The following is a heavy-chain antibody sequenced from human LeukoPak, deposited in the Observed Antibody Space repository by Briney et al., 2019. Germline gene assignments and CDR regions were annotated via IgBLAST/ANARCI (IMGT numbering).Heavy chain of an antibody. Sequence: SQTLSPTRAVSGGSTSSGSYSWSWIRQPPGKGLEWIGYIYPGGSTYYNPSLKSRVILSLDKSANQFSLNLSSVTAADTAVYYCARFSPRAMGNYLDFWGQGTLVTVSS. D-gene: IGHD7-27*01. CDR3: ARFSPRAMGNYLDF. CDR1: GGSTSSGSYS. CDR2: IYPGGST. J-gene: IGHJ4*02. V-gene: IGHV4-30-2*01.